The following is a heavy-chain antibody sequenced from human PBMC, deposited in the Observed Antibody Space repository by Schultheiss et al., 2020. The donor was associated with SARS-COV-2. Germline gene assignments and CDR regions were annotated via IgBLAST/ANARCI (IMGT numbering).Heavy chain of an antibody. CDR2: ISSSSSYI. CDR3: ARDRPPDYDILTGAFDY. Sequence: GESLKISCAASGFTFSSYSMNWVRQAPGKGLEWVSSISSSSSYIYYADSVKGRFTISRDNAKNSLYLQMNSLRAEDTAVYYCARDRPPDYDILTGAFDYWGQGTLVTVSS. CDR1: GFTFSSYS. V-gene: IGHV3-21*01. D-gene: IGHD3-9*01. J-gene: IGHJ4*02.